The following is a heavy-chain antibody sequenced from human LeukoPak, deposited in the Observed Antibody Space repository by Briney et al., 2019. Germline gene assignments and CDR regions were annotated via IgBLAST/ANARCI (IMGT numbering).Heavy chain of an antibody. J-gene: IGHJ4*02. CDR1: GYSFTNYW. Sequence: GESLKISCKSSGYSFTNYWIGWVRQMPGKGLEWMGIIYPGDSDTRYSPAFQGQVTISADKSISTAYLQWSSLKASDTAMYYCARLLGYLSNNKRYFDYWGQGTLVTDSS. CDR3: ARLLGYLSNNKRYFDY. D-gene: IGHD1/OR15-1a*01. CDR2: IYPGDSDT. V-gene: IGHV5-51*01.